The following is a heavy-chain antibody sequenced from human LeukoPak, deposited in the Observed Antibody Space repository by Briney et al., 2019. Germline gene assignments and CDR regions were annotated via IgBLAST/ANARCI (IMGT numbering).Heavy chain of an antibody. Sequence: GGSLRLSCAASGLTLSRFWINWVRQAPGKGLEWVANIKQDGREKYYVDSVKGRSTISRDNARNSVYFQMNSLRAEDTAVYYCAGGQGWLADYWGQGTLVTVSS. CDR1: GLTLSRFW. D-gene: IGHD6-19*01. J-gene: IGHJ4*02. V-gene: IGHV3-7*05. CDR3: AGGQGWLADY. CDR2: IKQDGREK.